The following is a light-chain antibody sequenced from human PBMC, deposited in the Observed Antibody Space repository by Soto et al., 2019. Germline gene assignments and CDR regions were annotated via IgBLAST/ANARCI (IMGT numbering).Light chain of an antibody. CDR2: SNN. V-gene: IGLV1-47*02. J-gene: IGLJ1*01. CDR1: SSNIGGTNY. CDR3: SSYTSSSTLV. Sequence: QSVLTQPPSASGTPGQRVFISCSGSSSNIGGTNYAYWYQQLPGAAPKLLMHSNNLRPSGVPERISGSKSGTSASLAISGLRSEDEAVYYCSSYTSSSTLVFGTGTKLTVL.